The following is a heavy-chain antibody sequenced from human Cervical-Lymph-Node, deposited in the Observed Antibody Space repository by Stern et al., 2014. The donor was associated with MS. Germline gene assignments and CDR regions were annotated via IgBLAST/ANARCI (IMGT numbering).Heavy chain of an antibody. CDR2: IKSHIDGGTT. V-gene: IGHV3-15*01. J-gene: IGHJ4*02. D-gene: IGHD1-7*01. CDR1: GFIFKNAW. CDR3: STGTSPIDF. Sequence: EVQLVESGGGLVKPGESLRLSCKTSGFIFKNAWMNWVRQAPGKGLEWIGRIKSHIDGGTTDYAPPLKGRFAISRDDSKNTLYLDVNGLKREDSAIYYCSTGTSPIDFWGQGAQVIVAS.